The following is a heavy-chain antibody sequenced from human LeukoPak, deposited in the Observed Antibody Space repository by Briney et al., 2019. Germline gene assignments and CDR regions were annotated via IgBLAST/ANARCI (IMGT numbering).Heavy chain of an antibody. J-gene: IGHJ4*02. CDR3: ARGGAYYYDSSGYYPSYFDY. V-gene: IGHV3-30-3*01. CDR2: ISSDGTNK. D-gene: IGHD3-22*01. CDR1: GFTFSSYT. Sequence: GGSLRLSCAASGFTFSSYTMHWVRQAPGKGLEWVAVISSDGTNKYYADSVQGRFTISRDNSKNTLYLQMNSLRAEDTAVYYCARGGAYYYDSSGYYPSYFDYWGQGTLVTVSS.